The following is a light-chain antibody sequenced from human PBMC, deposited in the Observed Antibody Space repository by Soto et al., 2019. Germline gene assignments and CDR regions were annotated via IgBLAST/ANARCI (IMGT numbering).Light chain of an antibody. Sequence: EIVMTQSPATLSVSPGERAILSCRASQSVTSNLAWYQQKPGQAPRLLICTTSTRATGIPARFSGSGSQTEFTLTISSLQSEDFAVYYCQQYGSSQTFGQGTKVEIK. CDR1: QSVTSN. CDR2: TTS. J-gene: IGKJ1*01. CDR3: QQYGSSQT. V-gene: IGKV3-15*01.